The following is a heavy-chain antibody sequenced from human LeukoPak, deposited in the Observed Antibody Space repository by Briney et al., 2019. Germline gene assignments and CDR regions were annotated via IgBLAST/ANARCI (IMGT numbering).Heavy chain of an antibody. J-gene: IGHJ4*02. Sequence: SETLSLTCTVSGGSISSSSYYWGWIRQPPGKGLEWIGSIYYSGSTYYNPSLKSRVTISVDTSKNQFSLKLSSVTAADTAVYYCARASGYDFWSGYQGPIDYWGQGTLVTVSS. CDR2: IYYSGST. D-gene: IGHD3-3*01. CDR1: GGSISSSSYY. V-gene: IGHV4-39*01. CDR3: ARASGYDFWSGYQGPIDY.